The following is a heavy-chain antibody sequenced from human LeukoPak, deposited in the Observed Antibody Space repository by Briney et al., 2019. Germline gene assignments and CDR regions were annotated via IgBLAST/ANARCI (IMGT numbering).Heavy chain of an antibody. CDR2: IYYSGST. J-gene: IGHJ4*02. Sequence: PSETLSLTCTVSGGSISSYYWSWIRQPPGKGLEWIGYIYYSGSTNYNPSLKSRVTISVDTSKNQFSLKLSSVTAADTAVYYCARERVRGYSGYDSQLNYLDYWGQGTLVTVSS. D-gene: IGHD5-12*01. CDR1: GGSISSYY. V-gene: IGHV4-59*01. CDR3: ARERVRGYSGYDSQLNYLDY.